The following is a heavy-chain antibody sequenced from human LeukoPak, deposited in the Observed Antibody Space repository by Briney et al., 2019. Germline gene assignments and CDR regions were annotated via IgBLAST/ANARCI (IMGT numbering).Heavy chain of an antibody. D-gene: IGHD3-22*01. CDR3: ARVRPNSSGYYHYLDAFDI. J-gene: IGHJ3*02. V-gene: IGHV4-38-2*01. CDR1: GGSFSGYY. CDR2: IYHSGST. Sequence: PSETLSLTCAVYGGSFSGYYWGWIRQPPGKGLEWIGSIYHSGSTYYNPSLKSRVTISVDTSKNQFSLKLSSVTAADTAVYYCARVRPNSSGYYHYLDAFDIWGQGTMVTVSS.